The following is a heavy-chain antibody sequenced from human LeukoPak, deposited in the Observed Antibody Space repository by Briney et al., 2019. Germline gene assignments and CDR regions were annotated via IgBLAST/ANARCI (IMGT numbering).Heavy chain of an antibody. V-gene: IGHV3-23*01. CDR2: ITGSGDTT. D-gene: IGHD5-12*01. CDR1: GLIYSHSA. CDR3: AKDQLKYASDPSGPFDL. Sequence: GGSLRLSCAASGLIYSHSAMSWVRQAPGKGLEWVSTITGSGDTTAYADSVKGRFTISRDNSRNRLYLQMSSLRAEDTAIFYFAKDQLKYASDPSGPFDLWGQGTPVIVSS. J-gene: IGHJ3*01.